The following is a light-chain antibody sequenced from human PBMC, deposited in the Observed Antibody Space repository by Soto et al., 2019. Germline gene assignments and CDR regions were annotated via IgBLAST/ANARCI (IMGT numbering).Light chain of an antibody. CDR3: QHRSIWPVS. J-gene: IGKJ5*01. CDR2: DAS. CDR1: QSVSSY. V-gene: IGKV3-11*01. Sequence: EIVLTQSPDTLSLYPGERATLSCRASQSVSSYLAWYQQKPGQAPRLLIFDASTRATGIPARFSGSGSGTDFTLTISSLEPEDFAVYYCQHRSIWPVSFGQGTRLEIK.